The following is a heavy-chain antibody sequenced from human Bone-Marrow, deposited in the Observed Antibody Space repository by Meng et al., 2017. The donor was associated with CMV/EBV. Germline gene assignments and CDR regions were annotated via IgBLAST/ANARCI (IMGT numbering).Heavy chain of an antibody. Sequence: GGSLRLSCAASGFTFSSYEMNWVRQAPGKGLEWVSYISSSGSTIYYADSVKGRFTISRDNAKNSLYLQMNSLRAEDTAVYYCARFGLLVFYDILTGYSYGMEVWGQGTTVTVSS. V-gene: IGHV3-48*03. CDR2: ISSSGSTI. J-gene: IGHJ6*02. CDR1: GFTFSSYE. CDR3: ARFGLLVFYDILTGYSYGMEV. D-gene: IGHD3-9*01.